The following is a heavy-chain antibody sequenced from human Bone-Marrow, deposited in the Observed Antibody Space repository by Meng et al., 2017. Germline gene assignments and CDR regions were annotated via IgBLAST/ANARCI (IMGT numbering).Heavy chain of an antibody. J-gene: IGHJ4*02. CDR3: TTDVEGSCSSTSCYAVDY. CDR2: IRSETYGGTT. V-gene: IGHV3-49*03. Sequence: SLKISCSAAGFTSGDHAMSWFRQAPGEGLEWVGFIRSETYGGTTEYAASVKGRFTISRDDSRSIAYLHMNSLKTEDTAIYYCTTDVEGSCSSTSCYAVDYWGQGTLVTVSS. D-gene: IGHD2-2*01. CDR1: GFTSGDHA.